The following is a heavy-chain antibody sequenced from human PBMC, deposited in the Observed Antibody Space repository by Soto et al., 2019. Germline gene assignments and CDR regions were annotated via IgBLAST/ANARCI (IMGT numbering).Heavy chain of an antibody. V-gene: IGHV4-59*01. J-gene: IGHJ4*02. CDR1: GGSISSYY. D-gene: IGHD2-15*01. CDR2: IYYSGST. CDR3: ARSRILDY. Sequence: SETLSLTCTVSGGSISSYYWSWIRQPPGKGLEWIGYIYYSGSTSYNPSLKSRVTISVDTSKYQFSLKLSSVTAADTAVYYCARSRILDYWGQGTLVTVSS.